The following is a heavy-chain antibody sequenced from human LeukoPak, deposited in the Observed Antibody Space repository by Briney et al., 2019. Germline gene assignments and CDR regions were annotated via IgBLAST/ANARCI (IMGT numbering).Heavy chain of an antibody. V-gene: IGHV1-69*13. CDR3: AMSYGMDV. J-gene: IGHJ6*04. Sequence: SVKVSCKASGGTFISYAISWVRQAPGQGLEGRGGIITLFGTANYAQKFQGRVTITADESTSTAYMELSSLRFEDTAVYYCAMSYGMDVWGKGTTVTVSS. CDR2: IITLFGTA. CDR1: GGTFISYA.